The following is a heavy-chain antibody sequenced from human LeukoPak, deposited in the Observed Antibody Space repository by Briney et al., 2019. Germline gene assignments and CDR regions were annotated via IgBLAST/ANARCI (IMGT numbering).Heavy chain of an antibody. V-gene: IGHV3-23*01. CDR2: ISGSGGST. D-gene: IGHD3-22*01. CDR1: GFTFSNYA. CDR3: AKSTHSSGCHLFDY. Sequence: GGSLRLSCAASGFTFSNYAMSRVRQAPGKGLQWVSTISGSGGSTYYADSVKGRFTISRDNSKNTLYLQVNSLRAEDTAVYYCAKSTHSSGCHLFDYWGQGTQVTVSS. J-gene: IGHJ4*02.